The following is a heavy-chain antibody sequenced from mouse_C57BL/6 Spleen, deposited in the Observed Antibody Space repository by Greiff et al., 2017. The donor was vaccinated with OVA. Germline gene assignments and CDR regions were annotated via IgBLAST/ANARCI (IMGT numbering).Heavy chain of an antibody. D-gene: IGHD2-14*01. J-gene: IGHJ1*03. CDR1: GYTFTSYW. Sequence: QVQLQQPGAELVRPGTSVKLSCKASGYTFTSYWLHWVKQRPGQGLEWIGVIDPSDSYTNYNQKFKGKATLTVDTSSSTAYMQLSSLTSEDSAVYYCARSLVRRDWYFDVWGTGTTVTVSS. CDR3: ARSLVRRDWYFDV. V-gene: IGHV1-59*01. CDR2: IDPSDSYT.